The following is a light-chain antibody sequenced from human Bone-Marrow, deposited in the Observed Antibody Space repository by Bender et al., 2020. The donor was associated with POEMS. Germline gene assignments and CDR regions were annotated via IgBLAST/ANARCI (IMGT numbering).Light chain of an antibody. CDR2: GNN. V-gene: IGLV6-57*01. J-gene: IGLJ2*01. Sequence: NFMLTQPHSVSESPGKTVTISCTRSSGSIASNYVQWYQQHPGSSPTPLIFGNNERPSGVPDRFSGSVDGSSNSASLTISGLQAEDEADYYCQSYDTTNVIFGGGTKLTVL. CDR3: QSYDTTNVI. CDR1: SGSIASNY.